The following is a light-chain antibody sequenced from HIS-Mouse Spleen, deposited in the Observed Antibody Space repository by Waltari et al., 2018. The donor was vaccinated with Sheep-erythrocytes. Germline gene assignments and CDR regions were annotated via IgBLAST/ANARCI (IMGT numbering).Light chain of an antibody. CDR3: CSYAGSYNHV. CDR2: DVS. J-gene: IGLJ1*01. V-gene: IGLV2-11*01. Sequence: QSALTQPRSVSGSPGQSVTISCTGTSSDVGGYNYVSWHQQHPGKAPKLMIYDVSKRPSGVTVRFSGSKAGNTAALTISGLQAEDEADYYCCSYAGSYNHVFATGTKVTVL. CDR1: SSDVGGYNY.